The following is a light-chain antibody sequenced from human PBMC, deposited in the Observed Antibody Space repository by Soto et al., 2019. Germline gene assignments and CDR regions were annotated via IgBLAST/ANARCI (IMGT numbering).Light chain of an antibody. Sequence: DIQMTQSPSSLSASVGDRVTITCQASQDISNYLDWFQHKPGKAPKLLIYDASNLETGVPSRFSGGGSGTDFTFTISSLQPEDIATYYCQQYDNLPLTFGGGTKVEIK. CDR1: QDISNY. CDR3: QQYDNLPLT. V-gene: IGKV1-33*01. CDR2: DAS. J-gene: IGKJ4*01.